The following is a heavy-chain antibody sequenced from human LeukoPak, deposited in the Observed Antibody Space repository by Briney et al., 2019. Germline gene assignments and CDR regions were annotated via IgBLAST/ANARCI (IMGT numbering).Heavy chain of an antibody. J-gene: IGHJ3*02. CDR1: GYSFTSYW. V-gene: IGHV5-51*01. CDR3: GRIPAAGSLKGSFDI. Sequence: GESLKISCKGSGYSFTSYWIGWVRQMPGKGLEWMGIIYPGDSDTTYSPSFQGQVTISADKSISAAYLQWSSLKASDSAMYYCGRIPAAGSLKGSFDIWGQGTMVTVSS. CDR2: IYPGDSDT. D-gene: IGHD6-13*01.